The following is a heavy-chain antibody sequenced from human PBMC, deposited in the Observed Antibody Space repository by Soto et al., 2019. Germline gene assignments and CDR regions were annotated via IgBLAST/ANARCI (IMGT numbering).Heavy chain of an antibody. CDR1: GFTFSSYG. J-gene: IGHJ5*01. CDR2: ISYDGSNK. Sequence: PGGSLRLSCAASGFTFSSYGMHWVRQAPGKGLEWVAVISYDGSNKYYADSVKGRFTISRDNSKNTLYLQMNSLRAEDTAVYSCVNYFATADFYYESSGSDSWGQGTLVTVSS. V-gene: IGHV3-30*18. CDR3: VNYFATADFYYESSGSDS. D-gene: IGHD3-22*01.